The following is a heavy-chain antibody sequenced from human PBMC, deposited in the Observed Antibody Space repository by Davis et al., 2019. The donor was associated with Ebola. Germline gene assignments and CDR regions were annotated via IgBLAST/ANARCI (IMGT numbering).Heavy chain of an antibody. CDR2: ISYDGSNK. D-gene: IGHD3-10*01. V-gene: IGHV3-30*03. Sequence: GESLKISCAASGFTFSSYGMHWVRQAPGKGLEWVAVISYDGSNKYYADSVKGRFTISRDNSKNTLYLQMNSLRAEDTAVYYCARDPWILWFRGGDYFDYWGQGTLVTVPS. J-gene: IGHJ4*02. CDR1: GFTFSSYG. CDR3: ARDPWILWFRGGDYFDY.